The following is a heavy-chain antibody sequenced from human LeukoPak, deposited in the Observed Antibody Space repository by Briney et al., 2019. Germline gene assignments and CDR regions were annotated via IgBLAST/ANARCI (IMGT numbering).Heavy chain of an antibody. CDR3: ARQIVLVPSTMGFVRYNWFDP. J-gene: IGHJ5*02. V-gene: IGHV4-4*09. CDR1: VGPTSSHY. D-gene: IGHD2-2*01. Sequence: SDTLSLTCTVSVGPTSSHYWSCIRQPPGKGLEYIGYLSTSGSTIYNRSLKSRVTISVDTSKNKFSRKLSSVTAADAAVYYCARQIVLVPSTMGFVRYNWFDPGGLGTLVTVSS. CDR2: LSTSGST.